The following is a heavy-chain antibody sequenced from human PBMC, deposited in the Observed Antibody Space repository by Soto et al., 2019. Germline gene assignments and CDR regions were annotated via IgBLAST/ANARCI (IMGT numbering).Heavy chain of an antibody. D-gene: IGHD3-3*01. V-gene: IGHV1-8*01. CDR3: ARLASRYDFWSGYYNRQYYYYGMDV. J-gene: IGHJ6*02. CDR2: MNPNSGNT. CDR1: GYTFTSYD. Sequence: ASVKVSCKASGYTFTSYDINWVRQATGQGLEWMGWMNPNSGNTGYAQKFQGRVTMTRNTSISTAYMELSSLRSEDTAVYYCARLASRYDFWSGYYNRQYYYYGMDVWSQGTTVTVSS.